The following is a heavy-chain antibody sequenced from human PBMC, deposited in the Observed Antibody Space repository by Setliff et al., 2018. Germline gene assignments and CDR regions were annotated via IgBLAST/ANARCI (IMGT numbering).Heavy chain of an antibody. CDR2: ISGYGSRT. CDR3: VNHNPARRSPAGTALDS. D-gene: IGHD6-19*01. CDR1: GFTFSSYA. J-gene: IGHJ4*02. V-gene: IGHV3-23*01. Sequence: PGGSLRLSCAASGFTFSSYAMTWVRQAPGKGLEWVSGISGYGSRTYYRDSVKGRFTISRANSKNTLYLQMNNLRVEDTARYYCVNHNPARRSPAGTALDSWGQGTLVTVSS.